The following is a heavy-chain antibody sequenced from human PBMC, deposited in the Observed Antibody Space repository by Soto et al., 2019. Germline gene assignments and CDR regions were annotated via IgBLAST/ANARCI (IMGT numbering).Heavy chain of an antibody. V-gene: IGHV3-30*18. CDR2: ISYDGSNK. J-gene: IGHJ5*02. D-gene: IGHD1-1*01. CDR3: AKPRTTEMTYFDP. CDR1: GFTFSGYD. Sequence: QVHLVESGGGVVQPGRSLRPSCAGSGFTFSGYDMHWVRQAPGKGLEWVAVISYDGSNKYYADSVKGRFTISRDNSKNTLYLQMNSLRAEDTAVYYCAKPRTTEMTYFDPWGQGTLVTVSS.